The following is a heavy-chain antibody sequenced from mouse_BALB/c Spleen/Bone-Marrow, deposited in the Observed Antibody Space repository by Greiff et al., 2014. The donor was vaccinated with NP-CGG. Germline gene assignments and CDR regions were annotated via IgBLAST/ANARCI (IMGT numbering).Heavy chain of an antibody. CDR3: AREDGLWYFDV. J-gene: IGHJ1*01. Sequence: QVQLQQSGAELMKPGASVKISCKATGYTFSSYWIEWVKQRPGHGLEWIGGILPGSGSTNYNEKFKGKATFTADTSSNTAYMQLSSLTSEDSAVYYCAREDGLWYFDVWGAGTTVTVSS. D-gene: IGHD1-1*01. CDR2: ILPGSGST. CDR1: GYTFSSYW. V-gene: IGHV1-9*01.